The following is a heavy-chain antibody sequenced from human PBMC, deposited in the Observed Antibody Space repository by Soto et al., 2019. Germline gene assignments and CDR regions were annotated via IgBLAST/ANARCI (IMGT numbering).Heavy chain of an antibody. CDR3: ARDSPIAVAGTYYGMDV. J-gene: IGHJ6*02. CDR2: IYYSGST. D-gene: IGHD6-19*01. Sequence: PSETLSLTCTVSGGSISSYYWSWIRQPPGKGLEWIGYIYYSGSTNYNPSLKSRVTISVDTSKNQFSLKLSSVTAADTAVYYCARDSPIAVAGTYYGMDVWGQGTTVTVSS. CDR1: GGSISSYY. V-gene: IGHV4-59*01.